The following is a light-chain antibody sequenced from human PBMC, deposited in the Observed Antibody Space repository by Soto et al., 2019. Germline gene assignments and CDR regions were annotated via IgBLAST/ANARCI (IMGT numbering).Light chain of an antibody. V-gene: IGLV2-14*03. J-gene: IGLJ1*01. CDR1: STDVGGCNY. CDR3: SSYTRNNIPRDV. Sequence: QSALTQPASVSGSPGQSITISCTGTSTDVGGCNYVSWYQQHPGKAPKLMIYDVSNRPSGVSNRFSGSKSGNTASLPISGLQAEDEADYYCSSYTRNNIPRDVFGTGTKLTVL. CDR2: DVS.